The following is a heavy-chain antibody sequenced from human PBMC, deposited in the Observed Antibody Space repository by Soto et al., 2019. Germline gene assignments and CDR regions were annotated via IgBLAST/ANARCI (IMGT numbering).Heavy chain of an antibody. Sequence: ASETLSLTCTVSGGSISSGGYYWSWIRQHPGKGLEWIGYIYYIGSTYYNPSLKSRVTISVDTSKNQFSLKLSSVTAADTAVYYCARGRTSSPTPGDYWGQGTLVTVSS. D-gene: IGHD2-2*01. V-gene: IGHV4-31*03. CDR3: ARGRTSSPTPGDY. J-gene: IGHJ4*02. CDR2: IYYIGST. CDR1: GGSISSGGYY.